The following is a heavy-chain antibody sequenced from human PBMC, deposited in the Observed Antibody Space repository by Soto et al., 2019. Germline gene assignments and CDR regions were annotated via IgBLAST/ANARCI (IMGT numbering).Heavy chain of an antibody. CDR1: GFSLSTSGVG. V-gene: IGHV2-5*02. CDR2: IYWDDDK. Sequence: QITLKESGPTLVKPTQTLTLTCTFSGFSLSTSGVGVGWIRQPPGKALEWLALIYWDDDKRYSPSLKSRLTITKDTSKNQVVLTMTNMDPVDTATYYCARSYYDILTGYILYNWFDPWSQGTLVTVSS. J-gene: IGHJ5*02. D-gene: IGHD3-9*01. CDR3: ARSYYDILTGYILYNWFDP.